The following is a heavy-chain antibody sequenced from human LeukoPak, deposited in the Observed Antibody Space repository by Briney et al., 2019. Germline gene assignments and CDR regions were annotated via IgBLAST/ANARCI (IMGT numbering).Heavy chain of an antibody. J-gene: IGHJ4*02. CDR1: GGTFISYA. CDR3: ARGRVVGARGSYYFDY. V-gene: IGHV1-69*05. D-gene: IGHD1-26*01. Sequence: ASVKVSFKASGGTFISYAISWVRQAPGQGLEWMGGIIPIFGTANYAQKFQGRVTITTDESTSTDYMELSSLRSEDTAVYYCARGRVVGARGSYYFDYWGQGTLVTVSS. CDR2: IIPIFGTA.